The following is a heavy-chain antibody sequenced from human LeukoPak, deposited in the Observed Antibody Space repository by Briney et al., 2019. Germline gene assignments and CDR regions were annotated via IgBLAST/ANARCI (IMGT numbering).Heavy chain of an antibody. J-gene: IGHJ5*02. Sequence: SETLSLTCAVYGGSFSGYYWSWTRQPPGKGLGWIGEINHSGSTNYNPSLKSRVTISVDTSKSQFSLKLSSVTAADTAVYYCARGENWFDPWGQGTLVTVSS. CDR2: INHSGST. CDR1: GGSFSGYY. V-gene: IGHV4-34*01. CDR3: ARGENWFDP.